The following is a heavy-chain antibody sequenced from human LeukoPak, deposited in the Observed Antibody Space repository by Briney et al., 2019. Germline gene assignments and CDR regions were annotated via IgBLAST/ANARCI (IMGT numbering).Heavy chain of an antibody. CDR2: IYSGGST. D-gene: IGHD5-18*01. V-gene: IGHV3-53*01. CDR3: ARVFPEVTHFDY. CDR1: GFTVSSNY. Sequence: GGSLRLSCAASGFTVSSNYMSWVRQAPGKGLEWVSVIYSGGSTYYADSVKGRFTISRDNSKNTLYLQMNSLRAEDTAVYYCARVFPEVTHFDYWGQGTLVTVPS. J-gene: IGHJ4*02.